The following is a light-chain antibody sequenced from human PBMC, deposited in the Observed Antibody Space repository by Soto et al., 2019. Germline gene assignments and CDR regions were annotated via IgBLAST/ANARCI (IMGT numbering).Light chain of an antibody. J-gene: IGKJ2*01. CDR2: DAS. V-gene: IGKV1-5*01. CDR1: QSISSW. CDR3: QQYNGNT. Sequence: DIQMTQSPSTLSASVGDRVTITCRASQSISSWLAWYQQKPGKAPKLLIYDASSLESGVPSRFSGSGSGTEFTLTISSLQPDDFATYYCQQYNGNTFGQGTKVDIK.